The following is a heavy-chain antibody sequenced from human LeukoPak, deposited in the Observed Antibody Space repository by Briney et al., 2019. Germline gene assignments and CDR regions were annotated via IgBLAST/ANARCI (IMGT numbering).Heavy chain of an antibody. Sequence: ASVKVSCKASGYTFTGYYMHWVRQAPGQGLEWMGWIIPNSGGTNYAQKFQGRVTMTRDTSISTAYMELSRLRSDDTAVYCCAREGPHVRGVKRLENWFDPWGQGTLVTVSS. CDR1: GYTFTGYY. CDR2: IIPNSGGT. CDR3: AREGPHVRGVKRLENWFDP. J-gene: IGHJ5*02. V-gene: IGHV1-2*02. D-gene: IGHD3-10*01.